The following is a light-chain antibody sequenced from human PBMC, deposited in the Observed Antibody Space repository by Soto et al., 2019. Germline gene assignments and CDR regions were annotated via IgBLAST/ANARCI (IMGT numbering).Light chain of an antibody. J-gene: IGKJ1*01. CDR2: GAS. CDR3: QVYDDANLWT. CDR1: QYVSSGY. V-gene: IGKV3-20*01. Sequence: MVLTLSTVTLSFSPCESATLSCSPIQYVSSGYLAWYQQKPGQAPRLLIYGASTRAAGIPDRFSGSGSETDFSLSIRIREPEDFAVYYCQVYDDANLWTFGQGTKVDIK.